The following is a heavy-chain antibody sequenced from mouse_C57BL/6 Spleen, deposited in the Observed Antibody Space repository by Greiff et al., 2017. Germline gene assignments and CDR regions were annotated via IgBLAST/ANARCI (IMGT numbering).Heavy chain of an antibody. CDR3: ARGDYDVETWFAY. D-gene: IGHD2-4*01. CDR2: IHPNSGST. CDR1: GYTFTSYW. V-gene: IGHV1-64*01. J-gene: IGHJ3*01. Sequence: QVQLQQPGAELVKPGASVKLSCKASGYTFTSYWMHWVKQRPGQGLEWIGMIHPNSGSTNYNEKFKSKATLTVDTSSSTAYMQLSSLTSEDSAVYYCARGDYDVETWFAYWGQGTLVTVSA.